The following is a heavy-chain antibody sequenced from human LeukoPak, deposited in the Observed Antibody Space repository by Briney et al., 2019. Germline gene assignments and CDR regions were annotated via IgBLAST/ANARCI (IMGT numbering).Heavy chain of an antibody. D-gene: IGHD4-11*01. CDR2: ISGGGETR. V-gene: IGHV3-23*01. Sequence: GGSLRLSCAASGFTFSTYAINWVRQAPGKGLEGVSAISGGGETRFYADSVKGRFTISRDNSKNTLYLQMNSLRAEDTAVYFCAKTDYSTGPYDFWGQGTLVTVSS. CDR3: AKTDYSTGPYDF. CDR1: GFTFSTYA. J-gene: IGHJ4*02.